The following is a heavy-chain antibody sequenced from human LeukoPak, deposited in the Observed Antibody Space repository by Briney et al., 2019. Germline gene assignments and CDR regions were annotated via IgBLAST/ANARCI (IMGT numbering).Heavy chain of an antibody. CDR1: GYSFTSYW. J-gene: IGHJ5*02. D-gene: IGHD6-13*01. Sequence: PGESLKISCKGSGYSFTSYWIGWVRQMPGKGLEWMGIIYPGDSDTRYSPSFQGQVTISADKSISTAYLQWSSLKASDTAMYYCARRGIAAAGTNWFDPWGQGTLVTVSS. CDR3: ARRGIAAAGTNWFDP. V-gene: IGHV5-51*03. CDR2: IYPGDSDT.